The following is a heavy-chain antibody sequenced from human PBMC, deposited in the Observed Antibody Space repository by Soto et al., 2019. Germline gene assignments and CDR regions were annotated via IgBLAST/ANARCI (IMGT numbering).Heavy chain of an antibody. V-gene: IGHV4-39*01. J-gene: IGHJ4*02. CDR2: ISYGGTT. CDR1: GGSISSSSYY. D-gene: IGHD3-22*01. CDR3: ERNGSYYDRSGYVDY. Sequence: SETLSLTCTASGGSISSSSYYWGWIRQPPGKGLEWIGSISYGGTTYYNPSLQSRVALSVDTSKKQFSLKMTSVTAADTAVYYCERNGSYYDRSGYVDYWGQGTPVPVYS.